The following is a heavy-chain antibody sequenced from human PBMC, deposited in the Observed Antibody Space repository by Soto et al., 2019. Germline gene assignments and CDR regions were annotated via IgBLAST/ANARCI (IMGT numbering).Heavy chain of an antibody. CDR1: GFTFSSYG. CDR2: IWYDGSNK. V-gene: IGHV3-33*01. J-gene: IGHJ6*02. CDR3: ARRRGFSSTFLYGMDV. Sequence: QVQLVESGGGVVQPGRSLRLSCAASGFTFSSYGMHWVRQAPGKGLEWVAVIWYDGSNKYYADSVKGRFTISRDNSKNTLDLQMNSLRAEDTAVYYCARRRGFSSTFLYGMDVWGQGTTVTVSS. D-gene: IGHD6-6*01.